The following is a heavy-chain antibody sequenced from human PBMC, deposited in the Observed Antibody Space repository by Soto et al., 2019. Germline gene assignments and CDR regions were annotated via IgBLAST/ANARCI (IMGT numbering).Heavy chain of an antibody. CDR1: GCSFSNFW. Sequence: GESLKISCQASGCSFSNFWIAWVRQMPGEGLEWLGIIYPDDSDTRYSPSFLGQVTISADKSIKTTYLQWSSLKASDTAIYFCASSVLVTSTMNYFDLWGRGALVTVSS. CDR2: IYPDDSDT. CDR3: ASSVLVTSTMNYFDL. D-gene: IGHD2-8*02. V-gene: IGHV5-51*01. J-gene: IGHJ4*02.